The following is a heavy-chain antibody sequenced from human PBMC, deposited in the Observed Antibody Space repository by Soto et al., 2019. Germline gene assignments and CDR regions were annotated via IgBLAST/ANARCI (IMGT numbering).Heavy chain of an antibody. Sequence: SETRSLSCTVSVGSIIGCYWSWIRQPPGRGLEWIADIYYSGITNYSPSLKSLVTISVDTSKNQFSLKLSSVTAADTAVYYCARGPITVSGRMSWFGPWGQGTLVTVS. CDR2: IYYSGIT. CDR1: VGSIIGCY. CDR3: ARGPITVSGRMSWFGP. V-gene: IGHV4-59*01. D-gene: IGHD6-19*01. J-gene: IGHJ5*02.